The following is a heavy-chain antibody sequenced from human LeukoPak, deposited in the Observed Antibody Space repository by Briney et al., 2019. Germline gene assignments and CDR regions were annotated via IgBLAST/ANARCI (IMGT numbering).Heavy chain of an antibody. J-gene: IGHJ1*01. CDR1: GASFSGYY. D-gene: IGHD4-23*01. Sequence: SETLSHTCAVYGASFSGYYWSWIRQSPGKGLEWIGEINHSGTTNYNPSLKSRVTISKDTSKNQFFLKLYFLTAADTAMYYCARGRWVVRFQYWGQGTLVTVSS. CDR2: INHSGTT. CDR3: ARGRWVVRFQY. V-gene: IGHV4-34*01.